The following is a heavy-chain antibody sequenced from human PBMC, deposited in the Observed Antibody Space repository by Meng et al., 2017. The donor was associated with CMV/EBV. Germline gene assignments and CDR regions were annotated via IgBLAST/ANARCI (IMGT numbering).Heavy chain of an antibody. CDR3: ASYRGDSYGIHDAFDI. D-gene: IGHD5-18*01. CDR2: INPNSGGT. Sequence: ASVKVSCKASGYTFTGYYMHWVRQAPGQGLEWMGWINPNSGGTNYAQKFQGRVTMTRDTSISTAYMELSRLSSVTAADTAVYYCASYRGDSYGIHDAFDIWGQGTMVTVSS. CDR1: GYTFTGYY. V-gene: IGHV1-2*02. J-gene: IGHJ3*02.